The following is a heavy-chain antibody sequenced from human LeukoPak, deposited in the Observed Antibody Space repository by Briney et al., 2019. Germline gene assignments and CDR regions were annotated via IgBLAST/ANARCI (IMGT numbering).Heavy chain of an antibody. D-gene: IGHD2-2*02. V-gene: IGHV1-69*01. Sequence: ASVKVSCKASGGTFSSYAISWVRQAPGQGLEWMGGIIPIFGTANYAQKFQARVTITADESTSTAYMELSSLRSEDTAVYYCARGRDIVVVPAAIPTRFDYWGQGTLVTVSS. CDR1: GGTFSSYA. CDR3: ARGRDIVVVPAAIPTRFDY. CDR2: IIPIFGTA. J-gene: IGHJ4*02.